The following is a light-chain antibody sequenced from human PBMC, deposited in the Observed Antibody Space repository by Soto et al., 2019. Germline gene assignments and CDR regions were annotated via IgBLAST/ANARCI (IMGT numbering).Light chain of an antibody. J-gene: IGKJ4*01. CDR3: QHYNVWPLT. CDR2: VAS. V-gene: IGKV3-15*01. Sequence: EIVMTQSPATLSVSPGERATLSCRASQSVSSTLAWYQQQPGQTPKLLIYVASTRATGIPARFSGSGSGTEFTLTISGLQSEDVVVYYCQHYNVWPLTFGGGTKVEFK. CDR1: QSVSST.